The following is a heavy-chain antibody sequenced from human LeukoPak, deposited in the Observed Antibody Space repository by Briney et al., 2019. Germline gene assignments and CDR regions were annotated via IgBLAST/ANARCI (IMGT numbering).Heavy chain of an antibody. Sequence: GGSLRLSCAASGFTFSSYAMSWVRQAPGEGPEWVSAIVGSGDSAYYADSVKGRFTISRDNSKNTLYLQMNSLRAEDTAVYYCAKDQLRYYDSSGYYRLWGQGALVTVSS. D-gene: IGHD3-22*01. CDR3: AKDQLRYYDSSGYYRL. J-gene: IGHJ4*02. CDR2: IVGSGDSA. CDR1: GFTFSSYA. V-gene: IGHV3-23*01.